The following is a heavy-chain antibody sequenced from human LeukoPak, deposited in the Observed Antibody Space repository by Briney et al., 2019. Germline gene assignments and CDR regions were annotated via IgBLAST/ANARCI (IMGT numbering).Heavy chain of an antibody. Sequence: GGSLRLSCAASGFTFSSYEMNWVRQAPGKGLEWVSYISSSGSTIYYADSVKGRFTISRDNAKNSLYLQMNSLRAEDTAVYYCARDGGELARGSAFDIWGQGTMVTVSS. CDR2: ISSSGSTI. V-gene: IGHV3-48*03. CDR3: ARDGGELARGSAFDI. J-gene: IGHJ3*02. CDR1: GFTFSSYE. D-gene: IGHD3-10*01.